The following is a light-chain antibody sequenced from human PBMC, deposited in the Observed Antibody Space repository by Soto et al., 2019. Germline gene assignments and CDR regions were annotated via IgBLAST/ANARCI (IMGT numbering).Light chain of an antibody. CDR3: AAWDGSLNNVL. CDR2: GNN. V-gene: IGLV1-44*01. J-gene: IGLJ2*01. Sequence: QSVLTQPPSASGTPGQRVIISCSGSGSSIGTNTVNWYRQLPGTAPKLLIYGNNQRPSGVPDRFSVSKSGTSASLAISGLQSEDEADYYCAAWDGSLNNVLFGGGTKLTV. CDR1: GSSIGTNT.